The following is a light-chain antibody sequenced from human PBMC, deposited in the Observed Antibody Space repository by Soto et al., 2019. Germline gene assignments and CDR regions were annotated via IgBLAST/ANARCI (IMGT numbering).Light chain of an antibody. J-gene: IGKJ4*01. Sequence: EIVLTQSPGTLSLSPGERATLSCRASQSISSNSLAWYRQKPGQAPRLLIYGASTRATGISDRFSGSGSGTHFTLTISRLEPEDFAVYYCQQYGRSPLTFGGGTEVEIK. V-gene: IGKV3-20*01. CDR3: QQYGRSPLT. CDR1: QSISSNS. CDR2: GAS.